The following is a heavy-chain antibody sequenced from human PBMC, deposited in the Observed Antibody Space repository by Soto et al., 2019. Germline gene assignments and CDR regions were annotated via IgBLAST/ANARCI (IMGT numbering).Heavy chain of an antibody. Sequence: QVQLQESGPGLVKPSQTLSLTCTVSGGSISSGDYYWSWIRQHPGKGLEWIGYIYYSGSTSYNPSPKHRVTTSGDTAKTQFSLKLSSVTAADTAVYYCASGPGSGWYDYWGQGTLFTVSS. CDR3: ASGPGSGWYDY. J-gene: IGHJ4*02. V-gene: IGHV4-31*03. D-gene: IGHD6-19*01. CDR1: GGSISSGDYY. CDR2: IYYSGST.